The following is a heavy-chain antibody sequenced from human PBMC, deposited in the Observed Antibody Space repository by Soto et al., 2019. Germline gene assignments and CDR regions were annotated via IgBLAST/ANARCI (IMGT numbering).Heavy chain of an antibody. CDR1: GITFSNYA. CDR3: ALGWYFDY. D-gene: IGHD6-19*01. CDR2: ISNSGGST. V-gene: IGHV3-23*01. J-gene: IGHJ4*02. Sequence: EVQLLESGGGLVQPGGSLRLSCVVSGITFSNYAMSWVRQAPGKGLEWLSGISNSGGSTYYADSVKGRITISRDNSKNTLYLQMNSLRAEDTAVYYCALGWYFDYWGQGTQVTVSS.